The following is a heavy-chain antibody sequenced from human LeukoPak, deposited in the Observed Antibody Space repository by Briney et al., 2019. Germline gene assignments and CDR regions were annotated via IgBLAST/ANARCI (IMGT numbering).Heavy chain of an antibody. CDR2: IKQDGSEK. V-gene: IGHV3-7*01. CDR1: GFTFSSYW. CDR3: ARLGEIQQLVLPVGSFDI. Sequence: GGSLRLSCAASGFTFSSYWMSWVRQAPGKGLEWVANIKQDGSEKYYVDSVKGRFTISRDNAKNSLYLQMNSLRAEDTAVYYCARLGEIQQLVLPVGSFDIWGQGTMVTVSS. D-gene: IGHD6-13*01. J-gene: IGHJ3*02.